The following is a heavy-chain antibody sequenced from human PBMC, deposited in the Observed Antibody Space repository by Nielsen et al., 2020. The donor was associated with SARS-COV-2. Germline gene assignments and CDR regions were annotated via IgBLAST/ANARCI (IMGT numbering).Heavy chain of an antibody. V-gene: IGHV3-64*01. CDR2: ISSNGGST. D-gene: IGHD2-2*01. CDR3: ARSSESDIVVVPAANNWFDP. Sequence: GGSLRLSCAASGFTFSSYAMHWVRQASGKGLEYVSAISSNGGSTYYANSVKGRFTISRDNSKNTLYLQMGSLRAEDMAVYYCARSSESDIVVVPAANNWFDPWGQGTLVTVSS. J-gene: IGHJ5*02. CDR1: GFTFSSYA.